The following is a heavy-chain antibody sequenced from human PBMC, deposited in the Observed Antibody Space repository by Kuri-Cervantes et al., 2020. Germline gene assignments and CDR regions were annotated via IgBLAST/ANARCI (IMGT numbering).Heavy chain of an antibody. V-gene: IGHV4-59*01. J-gene: IGHJ6*03. Sequence: SETLSLTCAVYGVSFNYYYWSWIRQPPGKGLEWIGYIYYSGNTNYNPSLKSRVAISVDTSKNQFSLKLSSVTAADTAVYYCASSGRDNFWSGYGVGGYYYYYMDVWGKGTTVTVSS. CDR1: GVSFNYYY. CDR3: ASSGRDNFWSGYGVGGYYYYYMDV. D-gene: IGHD3-3*01. CDR2: IYYSGNT.